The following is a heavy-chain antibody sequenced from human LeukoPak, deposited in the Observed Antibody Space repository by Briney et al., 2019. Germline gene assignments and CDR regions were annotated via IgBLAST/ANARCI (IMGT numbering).Heavy chain of an antibody. CDR1: GGSFSAYY. CDR2: ISHSGSTT. Sequence: PSETLSLTCAVYGGSFSAYYWSWIRQPPGKGLEWIGEISHSGSTTNYNPSLKNRVTISVDTSKNQFSLKLSSVTAADTAVYYCARESVSSGWYRVAPGYFDYWGQGTLVTVSS. V-gene: IGHV4-34*01. J-gene: IGHJ4*02. D-gene: IGHD6-19*01. CDR3: ARESVSSGWYRVAPGYFDY.